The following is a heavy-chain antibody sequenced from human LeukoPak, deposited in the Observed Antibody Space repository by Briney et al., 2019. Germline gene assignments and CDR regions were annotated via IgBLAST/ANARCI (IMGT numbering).Heavy chain of an antibody. CDR2: INHSGDA. Sequence: SETLSLTCAVYGGSFSGYYWSWIRQPPGKGLEWIGEINHSGDANYNPSLKSRVTISVDTSKNQFSLKLSSVTAADTAVYYCARDYTHWGQGTLVTVSS. V-gene: IGHV4-34*01. CDR1: GGSFSGYY. D-gene: IGHD4-11*01. CDR3: ARDYTH. J-gene: IGHJ1*01.